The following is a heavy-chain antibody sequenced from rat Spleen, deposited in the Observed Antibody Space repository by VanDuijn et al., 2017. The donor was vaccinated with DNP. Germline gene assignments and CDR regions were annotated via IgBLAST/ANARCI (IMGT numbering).Heavy chain of an antibody. V-gene: IGHV5S23*01. J-gene: IGHJ3*01. Sequence: EVQLVESGGGLVQPGRSLKLSCAASGFTFSNFVMYWIRQAPAKGLEWVASISPSGGKTYYRNSVKGRFTISRDNAKSTLYLQMDSLRSEDTATYYCATHSFTSGITTAFGSWGQGTLVTVSS. D-gene: IGHD1-11*01. CDR1: GFTFSNFV. CDR2: ISPSGGKT. CDR3: ATHSFTSGITTAFGS.